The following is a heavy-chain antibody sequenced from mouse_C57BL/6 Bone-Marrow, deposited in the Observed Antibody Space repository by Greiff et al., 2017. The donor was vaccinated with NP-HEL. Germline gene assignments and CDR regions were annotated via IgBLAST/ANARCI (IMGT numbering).Heavy chain of an antibody. Sequence: VKLMESGPGLVQPSQSLSITCTVSGFSLTSYGVHWVRQPPGKGLEWLGVIWSGGSTDYNAAFISRLSISKDNSKSQVFFKMNSLQADDTAIYYCAKHHYYGSSYDYAMDYWGQGTSVTVSS. D-gene: IGHD1-1*01. J-gene: IGHJ4*01. V-gene: IGHV2-4*01. CDR3: AKHHYYGSSYDYAMDY. CDR2: IWSGGST. CDR1: GFSLTSYG.